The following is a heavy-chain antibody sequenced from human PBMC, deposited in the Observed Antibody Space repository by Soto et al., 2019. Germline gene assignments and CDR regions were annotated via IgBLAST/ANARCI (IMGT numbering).Heavy chain of an antibody. CDR2: IIPIFGTA. CDR1: GGTFSSYA. D-gene: IGHD2-15*01. Sequence: QVQLVQSGAEVKKPGSSVKVSCKASGGTFSSYAISWVRQAPGQGLEWMGGIIPIFGTANYAQKIQGRVTITEGESTSTAYMELSSLRSEDTAVYYCARASRYCSGGSCYFLPGIDYWGQGTLVTVSS. J-gene: IGHJ4*02. V-gene: IGHV1-69*12. CDR3: ARASRYCSGGSCYFLPGIDY.